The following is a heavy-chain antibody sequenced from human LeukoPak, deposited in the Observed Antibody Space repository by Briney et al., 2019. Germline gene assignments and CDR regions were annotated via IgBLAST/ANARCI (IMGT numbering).Heavy chain of an antibody. V-gene: IGHV3-53*01. J-gene: IGHJ6*03. CDR2: IYSGGST. CDR3: ARGTYGSGSYLGYYYMDV. Sequence: GGSLRLSCAASGFTFSSYAMSWVRQAPGKGLEWVSVIYSGGSTYYADSVKGRFTISRDNSKNTLYLQMNSLRAEDTAVYYCARGTYGSGSYLGYYYMDVWGKGTMVTISS. CDR1: GFTFSSYA. D-gene: IGHD3-10*01.